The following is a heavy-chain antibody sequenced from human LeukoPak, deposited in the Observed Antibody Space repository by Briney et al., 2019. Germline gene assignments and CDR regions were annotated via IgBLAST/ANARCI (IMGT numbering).Heavy chain of an antibody. V-gene: IGHV3-30*02. J-gene: IGHJ4*02. D-gene: IGHD6-19*01. CDR3: ARDSEVSSGWYPFDY. CDR2: IRYDGSNK. CDR1: GFTFSSYG. Sequence: GGSLRLSCAASGFTFSSYGMHWVRQAPGKGLEWVAFIRYDGSNKYYADSVKGRSTISRDNSKNTLYLQMNSLRAEDTAVYYCARDSEVSSGWYPFDYWGQGTLVTVSS.